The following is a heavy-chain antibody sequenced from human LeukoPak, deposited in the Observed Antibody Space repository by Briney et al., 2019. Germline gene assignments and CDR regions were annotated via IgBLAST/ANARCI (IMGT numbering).Heavy chain of an antibody. CDR3: ARHEGRSNYHYYMEA. V-gene: IGHV4-39*01. D-gene: IGHD3-10*01. CDR1: GGSISSSSDY. CDR2: CWYCGST. Sequence: DTQTLLCTLSGGSISSSSDYWARIRQPPGKGLDRIWNCWYCGSTYYSPSLKSQLTISLTPSKNQLTLNLSSVTAADTAVYYCARHEGRSNYHYYMEACGARATVTVSS. J-gene: IGHJ6*01.